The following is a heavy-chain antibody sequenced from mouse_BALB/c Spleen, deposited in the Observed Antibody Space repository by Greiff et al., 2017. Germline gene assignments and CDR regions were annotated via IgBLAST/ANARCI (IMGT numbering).Heavy chain of an antibody. CDR2: ILPGSGST. CDR3: ARWVITTVVPPFAY. CDR1: GYTFSSYW. D-gene: IGHD1-1*01. J-gene: IGHJ3*01. Sequence: VKLVESGAELMKPGASVKISCKATGYTFSSYWIEWVKQRPGHGLEWIGEILPGSGSTNYNEKFKGKATFTADTSSNTAYMQLSSLTSEDSAVYYCARWVITTVVPPFAYWGQGTLVTVSA. V-gene: IGHV1-9*01.